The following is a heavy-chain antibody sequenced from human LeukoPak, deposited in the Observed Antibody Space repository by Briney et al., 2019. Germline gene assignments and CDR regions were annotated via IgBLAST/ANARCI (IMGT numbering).Heavy chain of an antibody. Sequence: SQTLSLTCAVSGGSISSGGYSWSWIRQPPGKGLEWIGYIYHSGSTYYNPSLKSRVTISVDRSKNQFSLKLSSVTAADTPVYYCARVDIVATIIDYWGQGALVTVSS. J-gene: IGHJ4*02. CDR2: IYHSGST. CDR3: ARVDIVATIIDY. CDR1: GGSISSGGYS. D-gene: IGHD5-12*01. V-gene: IGHV4-30-2*01.